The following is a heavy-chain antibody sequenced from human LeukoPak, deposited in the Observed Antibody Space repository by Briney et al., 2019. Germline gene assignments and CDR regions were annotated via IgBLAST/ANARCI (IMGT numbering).Heavy chain of an antibody. Sequence: SETLSLTCAVYGGSFSGYYWSWIRQPPGKGLEWIGEINHSGSTNYNPSLKSRVTISVDTSKNQFSLKLSSVTAADTAVYYCARGLARIAVDYFDYWGQGTLVTVSS. CDR2: INHSGST. CDR3: ARGLARIAVDYFDY. V-gene: IGHV4-34*01. CDR1: GGSFSGYY. J-gene: IGHJ4*02. D-gene: IGHD6-19*01.